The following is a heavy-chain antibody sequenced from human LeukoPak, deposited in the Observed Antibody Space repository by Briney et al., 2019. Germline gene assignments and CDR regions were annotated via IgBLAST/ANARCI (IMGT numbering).Heavy chain of an antibody. D-gene: IGHD5-18*01. V-gene: IGHV3-23*01. Sequence: GGSLRLSCAASGFTFNKYAMIWVRQAPGKGLEGVSVINGGSGNSYYADSVKGRFTVSRDNSKNTLYSQMNSLRDEDTAVYYCAKGQGYNYGDSIDYWGQGTLVTVSS. CDR3: AKGQGYNYGDSIDY. J-gene: IGHJ4*02. CDR1: GFTFNKYA. CDR2: INGGSGNS.